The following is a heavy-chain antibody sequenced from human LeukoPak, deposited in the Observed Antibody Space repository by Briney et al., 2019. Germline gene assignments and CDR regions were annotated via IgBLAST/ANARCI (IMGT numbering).Heavy chain of an antibody. D-gene: IGHD6-13*01. J-gene: IGHJ4*02. V-gene: IGHV3-21*01. CDR1: GFTFSSYS. CDR2: ISSSSSYI. Sequence: PGGSLRLSCAASGFTFSSYSMNWVRQAPGKGLEWVSSISSSSSYIYYADSVKGRFTISRDNAKNSLYLQMNSLRAEDTAVYYCARDRGIAAAGASDYWGQGTLVTVSS. CDR3: ARDRGIAAAGASDY.